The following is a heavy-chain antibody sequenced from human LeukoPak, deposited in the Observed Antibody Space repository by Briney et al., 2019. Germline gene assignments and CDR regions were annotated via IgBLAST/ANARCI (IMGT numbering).Heavy chain of an antibody. CDR2: ISYDGGNK. V-gene: IGHV3-30*04. D-gene: IGHD2-15*01. CDR1: GFTFSSYG. CDR3: ARGRYCSGGSCYSWYNYYYMDV. J-gene: IGHJ6*03. Sequence: QPGGSLRLSCAASGFTFSSYGMQWVRQAPGKGLEWVAVISYDGGNKYYADSVKGRLTISRDNSKNTLYLQMNSLRADDTSVYYCARGRYCSGGSCYSWYNYYYMDVWGKGTTVIVSS.